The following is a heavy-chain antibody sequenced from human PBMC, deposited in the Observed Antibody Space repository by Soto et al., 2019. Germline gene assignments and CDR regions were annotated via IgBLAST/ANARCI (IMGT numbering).Heavy chain of an antibody. V-gene: IGHV1-8*01. J-gene: IGHJ6*03. D-gene: IGHD2-2*02. CDR2: MNPNSGNT. Sequence: QVQLVQSGAEVKKPGASVKVSCKASGYTFTSYDINWVRQATGQGLEWMGWMNPNSGNTGYAQKFQGRVTMTRNTSISTAYMELSSLRSEDTAVYYCARLGGDIVVVPAAINHYYYCMDVWGKGTTVTVSS. CDR1: GYTFTSYD. CDR3: ARLGGDIVVVPAAINHYYYCMDV.